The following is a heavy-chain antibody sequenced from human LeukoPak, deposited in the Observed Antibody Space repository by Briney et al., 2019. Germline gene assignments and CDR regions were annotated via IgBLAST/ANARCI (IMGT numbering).Heavy chain of an antibody. J-gene: IGHJ5*02. CDR2: INHSGST. V-gene: IGHV4-34*01. D-gene: IGHD4-17*01. Sequence: SETLSLTCAVYGGSFSDYSWSWIRQPPGKGLEWIGDINHSGSTNYNPSLTSRVTISVDTSKNQFSLKLSSVTAADTAVYYCASHIQTTVTINTQYNWFDPWGQGTLVTVSS. CDR1: GGSFSDYS. CDR3: ASHIQTTVTINTQYNWFDP.